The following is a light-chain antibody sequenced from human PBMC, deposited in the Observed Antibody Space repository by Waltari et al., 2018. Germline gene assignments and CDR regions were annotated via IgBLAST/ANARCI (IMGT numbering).Light chain of an antibody. CDR3: AAWLESLSGWV. CDR1: RSNIGTSF. J-gene: IGLJ3*02. CDR2: WNH. Sequence: VLTQAPPASGTPGQRVTIPCFGSRSNIGTSFVSGYQPLPGTAPKLLIYWNHQRPSGIPDRFSASKSDTSASLIITGLRSEDEADYFCAAWLESLSGWVFGGGTKLTVL. V-gene: IGLV1-47*01.